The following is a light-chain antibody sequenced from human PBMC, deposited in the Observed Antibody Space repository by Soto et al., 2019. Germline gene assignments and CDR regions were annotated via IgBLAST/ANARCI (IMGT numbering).Light chain of an antibody. CDR2: GNS. CDR3: QSYDSSLSGSVV. CDR1: SSNIGAGYD. V-gene: IGLV1-40*01. Sequence: QSVLTQPPSVSGAPGQRVTISCTGSSSNIGAGYDVHWYQQLPGTAPKLLIYGNSNRPSGVPDRFSGSKSGTSASLAITGRQAEDEADYYCQSYDSSLSGSVVFGGGTTLTVL. J-gene: IGLJ2*01.